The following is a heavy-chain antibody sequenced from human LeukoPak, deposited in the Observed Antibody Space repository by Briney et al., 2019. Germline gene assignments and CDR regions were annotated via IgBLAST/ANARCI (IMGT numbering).Heavy chain of an antibody. CDR1: RFTFSTYW. D-gene: IGHD6-19*01. J-gene: IGHJ3*02. CDR3: AKDIWVYSSGWYGAFDI. V-gene: IGHV3-74*01. CDR2: INSDGSST. Sequence: GGSLRLSCAASRFTFSTYWMHWVRQAPGKGLVWVSRINSDGSSTGYADSVKGRFTISRDNAKNSLYLQMNSLRAEDMALYYCAKDIWVYSSGWYGAFDIWGQGTMVTVSS.